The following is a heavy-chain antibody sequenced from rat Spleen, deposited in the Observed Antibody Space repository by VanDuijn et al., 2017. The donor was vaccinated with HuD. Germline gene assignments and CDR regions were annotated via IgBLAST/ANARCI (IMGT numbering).Heavy chain of an antibody. Sequence: EVQLVESGGGLVQPGRSLKLSCAASGFTFSNYDMAWVRQAPTKGLEWVASISTVGGNTYYRDSVKDRFTISRGNAKSTLYLQMDVLRSEDMASYYRASHGNNYGWFAYCGQGTLVTVSS. D-gene: IGHD1-10*01. CDR3: ASHGNNYGWFAY. V-gene: IGHV5-25*01. CDR1: GFTFSNYD. J-gene: IGHJ3*01. CDR2: ISTVGGNT.